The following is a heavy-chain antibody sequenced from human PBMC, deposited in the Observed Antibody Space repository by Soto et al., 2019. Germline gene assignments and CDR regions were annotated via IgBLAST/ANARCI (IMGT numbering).Heavy chain of an antibody. V-gene: IGHV3-53*01. Sequence: PDGSLRLPCSLSGFTVSRIFMSCVLQAPGKGLECVSVIYHGDQVNYADSVSSRFTISRYSSRNSLSLQMNSLVTEDTAVYYCATREHWLEFDYWGQGALVAVSS. CDR1: GFTVSRIF. D-gene: IGHD6-19*01. J-gene: IGHJ4*02. CDR2: IYHGDQV. CDR3: ATREHWLEFDY.